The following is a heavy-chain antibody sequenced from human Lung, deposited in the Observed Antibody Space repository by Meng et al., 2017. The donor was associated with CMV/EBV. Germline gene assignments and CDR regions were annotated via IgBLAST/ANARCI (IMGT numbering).Heavy chain of an antibody. CDR1: GFSLSNARMG. CDR3: ARGLADYDFWSGYYNYYGMAV. V-gene: IGHV2-26*01. Sequence: GPXLVXPTETLTLTCTVSGFSLSNARMGVSWIRQPPGKALEWLAHIFSNDEKSYSTSLKSRLTITKDTSKSQVVLTMTNMDPVDTATYYCARGLADYDFWSGYYNYYGMAVWGRRTXVAVAS. D-gene: IGHD3-3*01. CDR2: IFSNDEK. J-gene: IGHJ6*02.